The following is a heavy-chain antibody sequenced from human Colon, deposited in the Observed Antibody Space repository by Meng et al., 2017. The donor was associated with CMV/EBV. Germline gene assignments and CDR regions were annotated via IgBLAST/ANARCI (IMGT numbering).Heavy chain of an antibody. D-gene: IGHD4-17*01. J-gene: IGHJ4*02. CDR1: GFAFSTYT. CDR2: ISYDSTYR. CDR3: AREPSFGDYDY. Sequence: LSCAAYGFAFSTYTMNWVRQAPGKGLEWVSSISYDSTYRYHADSVKGRFTISRDNAKNSLYLQMNSLRAEDTAVYYCAREPSFGDYDYWGQGTLVTVSS. V-gene: IGHV3-21*06.